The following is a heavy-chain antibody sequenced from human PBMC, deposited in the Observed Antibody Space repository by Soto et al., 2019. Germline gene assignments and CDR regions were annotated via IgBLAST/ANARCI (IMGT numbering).Heavy chain of an antibody. CDR2: INHSGST. Sequence: PSETLSLTCTVSGGSVTNSSYYWGWIRQSPGKGLEWIGEINHSGSTNYNPSLKSRVTISVDTSKNQFSLKLSSVTAADTAVYYCARSTMIVVVTSYDAFDIWGQGTMVTVSS. CDR3: ARSTMIVVVTSYDAFDI. V-gene: IGHV4-39*07. J-gene: IGHJ3*02. CDR1: GGSVTNSSYY. D-gene: IGHD3-22*01.